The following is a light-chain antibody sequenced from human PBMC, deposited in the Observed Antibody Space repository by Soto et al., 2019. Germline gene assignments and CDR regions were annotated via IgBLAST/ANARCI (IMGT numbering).Light chain of an antibody. CDR1: SRDVGGSNY. Sequence: QSALIQPASVSGSPGQSITISCTGTSRDVGGSNYVSWYQHHPHRAPKLLIYGVSYRPSGVSSRFSGSKSGNTASLTISGLQAEDEADYYCSSYTSSNTLEVFGVGTKLTVL. CDR3: SSYTSSNTLEV. J-gene: IGLJ2*01. CDR2: GVS. V-gene: IGLV2-14*01.